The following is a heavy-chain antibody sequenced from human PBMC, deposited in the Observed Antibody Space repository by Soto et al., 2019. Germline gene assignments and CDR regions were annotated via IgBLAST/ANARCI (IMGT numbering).Heavy chain of an antibody. J-gene: IGHJ4*01. D-gene: IGHD1-26*01. V-gene: IGHV6-1*01. CDR3: ARGEQYSGRIFDY. Sequence: SQTLSLTCAITGDSVSSNSAGWSWVRQSPSRGLEWLGRTYYRSKWYYEYAGSVRGRIPITPDTSKNQYSLQLNSVTPEDTAVYFCARGEQYSGRIFDYWGQGTLVTVSS. CDR2: TYYRSKWYY. CDR1: GDSVSSNSAG.